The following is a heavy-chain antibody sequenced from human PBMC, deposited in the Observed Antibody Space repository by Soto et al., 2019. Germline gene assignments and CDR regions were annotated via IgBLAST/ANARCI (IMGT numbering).Heavy chain of an antibody. D-gene: IGHD1-1*01. Sequence: SETLSLTCAVYGGSFSGYYWSWIRQPPGKGLEWIGEINHSGSTNYNPSLKSRVTISVDTSKNQFSLKLSSVTAADTAVYYCARGPLWNPFADYFDYWGQGTLVTVSS. CDR2: INHSGST. V-gene: IGHV4-34*01. CDR3: ARGPLWNPFADYFDY. J-gene: IGHJ4*02. CDR1: GGSFSGYY.